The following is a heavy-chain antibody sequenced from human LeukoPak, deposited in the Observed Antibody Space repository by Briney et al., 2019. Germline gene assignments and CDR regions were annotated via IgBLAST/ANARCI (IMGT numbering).Heavy chain of an antibody. D-gene: IGHD1-26*01. Sequence: GGSLRLSCAASGFTVSSNYMSWVRQAPGKGLEWVSVIYSGGSTYYADSVKGRFTISRDNSKNTLYLQMNSLRAEDTAVYYCARDSYSVRAFDIWGQGTMVTVSS. V-gene: IGHV3-66*02. J-gene: IGHJ3*02. CDR2: IYSGGST. CDR1: GFTVSSNY. CDR3: ARDSYSVRAFDI.